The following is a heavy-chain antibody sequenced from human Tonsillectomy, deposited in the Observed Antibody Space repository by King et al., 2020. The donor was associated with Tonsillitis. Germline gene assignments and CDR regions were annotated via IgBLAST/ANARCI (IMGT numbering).Heavy chain of an antibody. CDR2: IKEDGSDK. Sequence: VQLVESGGGLVQPGGSLRLSCAVSGFTSSNYWMSWVRQAPGGGLEWGANIKEDGSDKNCVDSVKGRFTISRDNAKNSLYLQMNSLRAEDTAVYYCARDPGSDAFEIWGQGTLVSVSS. J-gene: IGHJ3*02. V-gene: IGHV3-7*01. CDR1: GFTSSNYW. CDR3: ARDPGSDAFEI. D-gene: IGHD1-26*01.